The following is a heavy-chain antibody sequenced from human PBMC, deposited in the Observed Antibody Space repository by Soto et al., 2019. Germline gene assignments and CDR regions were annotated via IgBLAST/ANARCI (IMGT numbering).Heavy chain of an antibody. Sequence: EVQLVESGGGLVQPGRSLRLSCVASGFTFGDYGMHWVRQAPGRGPEWVSGITWNSGNIAYAETVKGRFTISRDNAKNSLNLQRNSLRAEATALYYCLKDGLTSLFGLVYDGSNIWGHGTMVIVSS. CDR3: LKDGLTSLFGLVYDGSNI. CDR2: ITWNSGNI. V-gene: IGHV3-9*01. J-gene: IGHJ3*02. CDR1: GFTFGDYG. D-gene: IGHD3-3*01.